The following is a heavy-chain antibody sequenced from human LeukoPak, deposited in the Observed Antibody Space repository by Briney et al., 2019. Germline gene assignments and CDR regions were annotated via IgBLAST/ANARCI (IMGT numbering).Heavy chain of an antibody. V-gene: IGHV4-39*01. J-gene: IGHJ4*02. CDR2: INYSGST. CDR1: GGSISSTTYY. CDR3: ARARLSIVRGITNFDY. Sequence: SETLSLTCSASGGSISSTTYYWGWIRQPPGKGLEWIGSINYSGSTFYNPSLKSRVTISVDTSKNQFSLILSSVTAAETAVYFCARARLSIVRGITNFDYWGQGTVVTVSS. D-gene: IGHD3-10*01.